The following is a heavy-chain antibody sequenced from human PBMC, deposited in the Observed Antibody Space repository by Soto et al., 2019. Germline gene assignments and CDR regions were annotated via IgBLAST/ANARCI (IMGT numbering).Heavy chain of an antibody. D-gene: IGHD2-2*01. CDR1: GFSFSTYA. J-gene: IGHJ4*02. Sequence: GGSLRLSCAASGFSFSTYAMNWVRQAPGKGLEWVSSIRGGGGRPYYADSVKGRFTLSRDNPKNTLYLQMHSLRAEDTAVYYCAKDYCTSPSCSFDYWGPGTLVTVSS. CDR2: IRGGGGRP. V-gene: IGHV3-23*01. CDR3: AKDYCTSPSCSFDY.